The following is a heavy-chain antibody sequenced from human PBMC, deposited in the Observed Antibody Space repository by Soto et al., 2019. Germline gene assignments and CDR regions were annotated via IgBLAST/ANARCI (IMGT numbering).Heavy chain of an antibody. V-gene: IGHV4-31*02. CDR2: IYYSGST. D-gene: IGHD2-15*01. J-gene: IGHJ4*02. Sequence: QHPGKGLEWIGYIYYSGSTYYNPSLKSRVTISVDTSKNQFSLKLSSVTAADTAVYYCARGYCSDGSCYSADTFDCWGQGTLVTVS. CDR3: ARGYCSDGSCYSADTFDC.